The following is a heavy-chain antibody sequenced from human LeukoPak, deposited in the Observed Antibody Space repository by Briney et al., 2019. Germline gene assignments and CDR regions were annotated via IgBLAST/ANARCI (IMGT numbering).Heavy chain of an antibody. CDR3: ARAPENCSSTSCYVHFQH. CDR2: IIPIFGTA. D-gene: IGHD2-2*01. J-gene: IGHJ1*01. CDR1: GGTFSSYA. V-gene: IGHV1-69*13. Sequence: SVKVSCKASGGTFSSYAISWMRQPPGQGLEWMGGIIPIFGTANYAQKFQGRATITAEESTSTTYMELSSLRSEDTAVYYCARAPENCSSTSCYVHFQHWGQGTLVTVSS.